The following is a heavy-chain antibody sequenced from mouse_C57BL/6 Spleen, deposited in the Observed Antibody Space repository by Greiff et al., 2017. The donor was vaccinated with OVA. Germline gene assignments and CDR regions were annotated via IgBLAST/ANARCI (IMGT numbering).Heavy chain of an antibody. CDR2: IYPGDGDT. V-gene: IGHV1-82*01. J-gene: IGHJ2*01. Sequence: VQLQQSGPELVKPGASVKISCKASGYAFSSSWMNWVKQRPGKGLEWIGRIYPGDGDTNYNGKFKGKATLTADKSSSTAYMQLSSLTSEDSAVYFCAREGYYGSSPSFDYWGQGTTLTVSS. CDR1: GYAFSSSW. CDR3: AREGYYGSSPSFDY. D-gene: IGHD1-1*01.